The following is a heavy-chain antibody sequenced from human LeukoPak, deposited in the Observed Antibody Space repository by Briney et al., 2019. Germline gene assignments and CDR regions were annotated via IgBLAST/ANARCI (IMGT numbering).Heavy chain of an antibody. J-gene: IGHJ5*02. Sequence: SETLSLTCTVSGGSISSYYWSWIRQPPGKGLEWIGEINHSGSTNYNPSLKSRVTISVDTSKNQFSLKLSSVTAADTAVYYCARLADCSSTSCYTWWFDPWGQGTLVTVSS. CDR2: INHSGST. CDR3: ARLADCSSTSCYTWWFDP. CDR1: GGSISSYY. V-gene: IGHV4-34*01. D-gene: IGHD2-2*02.